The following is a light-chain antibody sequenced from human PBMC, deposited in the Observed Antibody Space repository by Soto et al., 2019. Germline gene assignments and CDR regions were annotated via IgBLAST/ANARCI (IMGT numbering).Light chain of an antibody. J-gene: IGKJ1*01. CDR2: GAS. V-gene: IGKV3-15*01. Sequence: VVMTQSPATLSVCPGERATLSFRASQSFSSNLAWYQQKPGQAPRLLIYGASTRATGIPARFSGSGSGTEFTLTISSLQSEDFAVYYCQQYNNWPLWTFGQGTKVDIK. CDR3: QQYNNWPLWT. CDR1: QSFSSN.